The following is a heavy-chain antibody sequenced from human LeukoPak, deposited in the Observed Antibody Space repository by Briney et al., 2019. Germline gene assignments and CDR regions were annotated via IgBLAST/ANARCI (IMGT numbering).Heavy chain of an antibody. D-gene: IGHD3-22*01. CDR3: ARGGGRYYDSSGYYYSPLF. CDR1: GFTLSSYS. Sequence: PGGSLRLSCAASGFTLSSYSMNWVRQAPGKGLEWDSSISSSSSYIYYADSVKGRFTISRDNAKNSLYLQMNSLRAEDTAVYYCARGGGRYYDSSGYYYSPLFWGQGTLVTVSS. J-gene: IGHJ4*02. CDR2: ISSSSSYI. V-gene: IGHV3-21*01.